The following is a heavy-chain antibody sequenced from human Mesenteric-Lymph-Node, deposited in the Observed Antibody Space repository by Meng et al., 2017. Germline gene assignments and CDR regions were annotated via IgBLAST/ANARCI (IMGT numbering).Heavy chain of an antibody. V-gene: IGHV1-3*01. CDR1: GYTFTSYA. CDR3: ASSSYGSGKYLGFDP. CDR2: INAGNDDT. D-gene: IGHD3-10*01. Sequence: ASVKVSCKASGYTFTSYAMHWVRQAPGQRLEWMGWINAGNDDTKYPQRFQGRVTITRDTSARTAYMELSSLTSEDTAVYYCASSSYGSGKYLGFDPWGQGTLVTVSS. J-gene: IGHJ5*02.